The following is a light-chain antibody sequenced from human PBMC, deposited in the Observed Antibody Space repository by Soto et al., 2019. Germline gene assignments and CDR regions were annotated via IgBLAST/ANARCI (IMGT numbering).Light chain of an antibody. CDR1: QSVSSN. V-gene: IGKV3-15*01. CDR3: QQYNNWPLG. J-gene: IGKJ4*01. Sequence: EIVMTQSPATLSVSPGESATLSCRASQSVSSNLAWYQQKPGQAPRLLIYGASTRATGIPARFSGSGSGTEFTLTISSLQSEDFAVYYCQQYNNWPLGFGGGTKVDIK. CDR2: GAS.